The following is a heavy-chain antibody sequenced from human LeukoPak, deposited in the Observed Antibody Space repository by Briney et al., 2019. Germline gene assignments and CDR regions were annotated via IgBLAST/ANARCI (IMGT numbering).Heavy chain of an antibody. J-gene: IGHJ3*01. Sequence: ASVKVSCKASGYTFTRYGISWVRQAPGQGLEWMGWLNTYNGNTNYIQNLQRRFTMTTDTSTRKAYMELRSLRYDDTAVYYCARRSVVVSAAGDDAFDLWGQGTMVTVSS. CDR1: GYTFTRYG. CDR2: LNTYNGNT. V-gene: IGHV1-18*01. CDR3: ARRSVVVSAAGDDAFDL. D-gene: IGHD2-15*01.